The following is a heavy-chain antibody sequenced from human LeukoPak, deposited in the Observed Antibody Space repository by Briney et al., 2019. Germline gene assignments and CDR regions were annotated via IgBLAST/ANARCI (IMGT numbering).Heavy chain of an antibody. J-gene: IGHJ4*02. CDR2: ISSSSTI. CDR3: ARVRAATGPIDY. CDR1: GFTFSSYS. Sequence: GGSLRLSCAASGFTFSSYSMDWVRQAPGKGLEWVSYISSSSTIYYADSVKGRFTISRDNAKNSLYLQMNSLRAEDTAVYYCARVRAATGPIDYWGQGTLVTVSS. D-gene: IGHD2-15*01. V-gene: IGHV3-48*01.